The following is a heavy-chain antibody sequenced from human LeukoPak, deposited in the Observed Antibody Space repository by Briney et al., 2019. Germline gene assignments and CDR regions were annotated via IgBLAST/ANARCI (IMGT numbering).Heavy chain of an antibody. D-gene: IGHD1-20*01. CDR3: VPLNWNPPGDFDR. CDR1: GFTFSNYW. J-gene: IGHJ4*02. CDR2: IKEDGSDK. Sequence: HPGGSLRLSCAASGFTFSNYWMNWVRQAPGKGLEWVANIKEDGSDKYYVDSVKGRFSISKDNAKNSLYLQMNSLRVEDTAVYYCVPLNWNPPGDFDRWGQGTLVTVSS. V-gene: IGHV3-7*01.